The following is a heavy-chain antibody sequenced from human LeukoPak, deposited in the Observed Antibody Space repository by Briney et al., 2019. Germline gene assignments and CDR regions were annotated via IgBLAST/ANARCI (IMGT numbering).Heavy chain of an antibody. CDR3: ATPRGGYYYYGVDV. V-gene: IGHV4-39*01. CDR2: IYYSGST. Sequence: NPSETLSLTCTVSGGSISSNSYYWGWVRQPPGKGLEWIGTIYYSGSTYYNPSLKSRVTISVDTSKNQFSLKLSSVTAADTAVYYCATPRGGYYYYGVDVWGQGTTVIVSS. CDR1: GGSISSNSYY. J-gene: IGHJ6*02. D-gene: IGHD2-15*01.